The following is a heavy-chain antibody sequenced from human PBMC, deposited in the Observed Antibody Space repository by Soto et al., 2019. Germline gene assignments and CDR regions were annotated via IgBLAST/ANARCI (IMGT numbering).Heavy chain of an antibody. CDR3: ARRYCSGGNCQSDY. CDR1: GFTFSSHS. CDR2: ISSSGSTI. Sequence: GGSLRLSCAASGFTFSSHSMNWVRQAPGKGLEWVSYISSSGSTIFYADSVKGRFTISRDNAKNSLYLQMNSLRAEDTAVYYCARRYCSGGNCQSDYWGQGTLVTVSS. D-gene: IGHD2-15*01. J-gene: IGHJ4*02. V-gene: IGHV3-48*01.